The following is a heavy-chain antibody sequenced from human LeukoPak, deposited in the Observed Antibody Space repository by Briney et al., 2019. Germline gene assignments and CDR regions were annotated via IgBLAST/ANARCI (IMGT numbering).Heavy chain of an antibody. D-gene: IGHD4-17*01. V-gene: IGHV4-34*01. J-gene: IGHJ5*02. CDR3: ARDPTTVTTEAS. Sequence: SETLSLTCAVYGGSFSGYYWSWIRQPPGKGLEWIGEINHSGSTNYNPPLKSRVPISVDTSNNQFSLKLSSVTAADTAVYYCARDPTTVTTEASWGQGTLVTVSS. CDR1: GGSFSGYY. CDR2: INHSGST.